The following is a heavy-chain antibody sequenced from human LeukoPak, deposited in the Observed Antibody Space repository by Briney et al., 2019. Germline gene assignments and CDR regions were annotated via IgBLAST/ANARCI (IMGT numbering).Heavy chain of an antibody. CDR1: GGSFSGYY. V-gene: IGHV4-34*01. J-gene: IGHJ4*02. CDR3: ARGLVPVTMGY. CDR2: INHSGST. D-gene: IGHD4-17*01. Sequence: PSETLSLTCAVYGGSFSGYYWSWIRQPPGKGLEWIGEINHSGSTNYNPSLKSRVTISVDTSKNQFSLKLSSVTAADTAVYYCARGLVPVTMGYWGQGTLVTVSS.